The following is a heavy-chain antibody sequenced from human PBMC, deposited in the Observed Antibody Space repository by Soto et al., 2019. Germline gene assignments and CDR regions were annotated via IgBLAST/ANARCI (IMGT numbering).Heavy chain of an antibody. CDR3: AKVREDIVLLVALDY. CDR2: MSFDGSDI. J-gene: IGHJ4*02. V-gene: IGHV3-30*18. D-gene: IGHD2-8*01. Sequence: QVQLVESGGRVVQPGRSLRLSCAASGFDFSHYVLHWVRQAPGKGLEGVAVMSFDGSDIYYADSVKGRFTISRDNSKNTLYLQMHNLRPEDTAVYYCAKVREDIVLLVALDYWGQGTLVTVSS. CDR1: GFDFSHYV.